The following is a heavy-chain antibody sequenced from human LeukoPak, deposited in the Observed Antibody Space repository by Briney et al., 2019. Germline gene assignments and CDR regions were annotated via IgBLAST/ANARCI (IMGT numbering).Heavy chain of an antibody. CDR2: IYYSGST. CDR1: GGSISSYY. CDR3: ARFIGGSFDY. V-gene: IGHV4-59*01. J-gene: IGHJ4*02. Sequence: SETLSLTCTVSGGSISSYYWSWIRQPPGKGLEWIGYIYYSGSTNYNPSLKSRVTISVDTSKNQFSLKLSSVTAADTAMYYCARFIGGSFDYWGQGTLVTVSS. D-gene: IGHD2-15*01.